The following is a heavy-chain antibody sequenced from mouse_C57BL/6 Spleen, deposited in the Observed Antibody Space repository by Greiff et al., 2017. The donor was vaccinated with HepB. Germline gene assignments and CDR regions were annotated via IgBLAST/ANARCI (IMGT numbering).Heavy chain of an antibody. V-gene: IGHV1-55*01. CDR1: GYTFTSYW. D-gene: IGHD2-3*01. J-gene: IGHJ1*03. Sequence: QVQLQQPGAELVKPGASVKMSCKASGYTFTSYWITWVKQRPGQGLEWIGDIYPGSGSTNYNEKFKSKATLTVDTSSSTAYMQLRSLTSEDPAVYYCARYRGNDGYYGGYFDVWGTGTTVTVSS. CDR2: IYPGSGST. CDR3: ARYRGNDGYYGGYFDV.